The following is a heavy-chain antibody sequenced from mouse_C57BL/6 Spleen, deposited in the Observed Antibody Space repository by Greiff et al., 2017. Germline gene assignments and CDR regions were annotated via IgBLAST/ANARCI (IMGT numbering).Heavy chain of an antibody. V-gene: IGHV7-3*01. CDR1: GFTFTDYY. J-gene: IGHJ4*01. D-gene: IGHD2-4*01. CDR3: ARYDDYDGGAMDY. CDR2: IRNKANGYTT. Sequence: EVQGVESGGGLVQPGGSLSLSCAASGFTFTDYYMSWVRQPPGKALEWLGFIRNKANGYTTEYSASVKGRFTISRDNSQSILYLQMNALRAEDSATYYCARYDDYDGGAMDYWGQGTSVTVSS.